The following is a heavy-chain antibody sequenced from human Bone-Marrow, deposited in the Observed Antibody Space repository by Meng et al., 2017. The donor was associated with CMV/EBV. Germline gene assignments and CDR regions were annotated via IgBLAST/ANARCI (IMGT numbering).Heavy chain of an antibody. J-gene: IGHJ2*01. V-gene: IGHV4-31*03. CDR2: IYNRGGT. CDR3: ARGRWSTVTYEVYRYFDL. D-gene: IGHD4-11*01. Sequence: SETLFLTCIGPGASISDGGYYWSWIRQRPGEGLEWIGYIYNRGGTQYNPFLDSRLTISISDTSKNRFSLKLTSVTAADTAVYYCARGRWSTVTYEVYRYFDLWGRGTLVTVSS. CDR1: GASISDGGYY.